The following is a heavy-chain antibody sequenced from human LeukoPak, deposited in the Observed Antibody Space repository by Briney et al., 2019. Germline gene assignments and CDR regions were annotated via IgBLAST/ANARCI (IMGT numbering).Heavy chain of an antibody. D-gene: IGHD1-26*01. CDR1: GYTYTGYY. CDR2: INPNSGGT. J-gene: IGHJ4*02. V-gene: IGHV1-2*02. Sequence: ASVKVSCKASGYTYTGYYMHWVRQAPGQGLEWMGWINPNSGGTNYAQKCQGRVTMTRGTSISTAYTEQSRLRSDDTAVYYCARALVGATDYFDYWGQGTLVTVSS. CDR3: ARALVGATDYFDY.